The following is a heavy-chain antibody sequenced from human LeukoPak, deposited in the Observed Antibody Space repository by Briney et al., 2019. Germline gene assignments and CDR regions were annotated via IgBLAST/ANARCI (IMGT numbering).Heavy chain of an antibody. V-gene: IGHV4-31*03. CDR2: IYYSGST. Sequence: SETLSLTCTVSGGSISSGGYYWSWIRQHPGKGLEWIGYIYYSGSTYYNPSLKSRVTISVDTSKNQFSLKLSSVTAADTAVYYCARVRYCSSTSCYTGNNWFDPWGQGTQVTVSS. CDR1: GGSISSGGYY. J-gene: IGHJ5*02. D-gene: IGHD2-2*02. CDR3: ARVRYCSSTSCYTGNNWFDP.